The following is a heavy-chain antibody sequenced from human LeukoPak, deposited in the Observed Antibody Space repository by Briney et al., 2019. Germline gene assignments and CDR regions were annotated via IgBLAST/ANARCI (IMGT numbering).Heavy chain of an antibody. CDR2: INHSGST. CDR1: GGSFSGYY. V-gene: IGHV4-34*01. Sequence: PSETLSLTCAVYGGSFSGYYWSWIRQPPGKGLEWIGEINHSGSTNYNPSLKSRVTISVDTSKNQSSLKLSSVTAADTAVYYCARVYYYYGMDVWGQGTTVTVSS. CDR3: ARVYYYYGMDV. J-gene: IGHJ6*02.